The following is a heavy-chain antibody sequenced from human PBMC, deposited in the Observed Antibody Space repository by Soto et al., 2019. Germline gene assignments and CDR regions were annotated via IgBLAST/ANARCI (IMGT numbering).Heavy chain of an antibody. CDR2: ISGAANTI. J-gene: IGHJ1*01. V-gene: IGHV3-11*01. D-gene: IGHD3-10*01. CDR3: AREGNRFQH. CDR1: GFTFNDYY. Sequence: QVRLVESGGGLVKTGGSLRLSCAASGFTFNDYYMSWVRQAPGKGLEWVSDISGAANTIYYADSVKGRFTISRDNSKNPLYLQINSLRAEAPAVYYCAREGNRFQHWGQGTPVTVSP.